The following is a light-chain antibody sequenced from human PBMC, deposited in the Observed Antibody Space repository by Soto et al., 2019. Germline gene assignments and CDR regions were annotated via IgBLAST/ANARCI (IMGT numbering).Light chain of an antibody. J-gene: IGKJ5*01. CDR1: QSVSSIY. V-gene: IGKV3D-20*01. CDR3: QQYVSSPT. CDR2: DAS. Sequence: EIVLTQSPATLSLSPGERATLSCGASQSVSSIYLAWYQQKPGLAPRLLIYDASYRATGIPDRFSGSGSGTDFTLTISRLEPEDFAVYYCQQYVSSPTFGQGTRLEIK.